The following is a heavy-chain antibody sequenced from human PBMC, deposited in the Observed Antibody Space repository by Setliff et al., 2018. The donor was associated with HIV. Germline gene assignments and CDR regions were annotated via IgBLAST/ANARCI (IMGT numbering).Heavy chain of an antibody. CDR1: GFTVSSNY. J-gene: IGHJ6*03. CDR3: VKARVDGDYYYYYYMDV. V-gene: IGHV3-53*05. D-gene: IGHD4-17*01. Sequence: QPGGSLRLSCAASGFTVSSNYMSWVRQAPGKGLEWVSVIYSGGSTYYADSVKGRFTISRDNSKNTLYLQMSSLRAEDTAVYYCVKARVDGDYYYYYYMDVWGKGTTVTVSS. CDR2: IYSGGST.